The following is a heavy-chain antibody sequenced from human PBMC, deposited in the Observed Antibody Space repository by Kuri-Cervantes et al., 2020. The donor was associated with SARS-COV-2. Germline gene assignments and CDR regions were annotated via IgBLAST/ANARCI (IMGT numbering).Heavy chain of an antibody. J-gene: IGHJ6*02. CDR3: ASQYCSGGSCYSGYHYGMDV. D-gene: IGHD2-15*01. CDR2: ISYDGSNK. CDR1: GFTFSSYA. Sequence: GGSLRLSCAASGFTFSSYAMHWVRQAPGKGLEWVAVISYDGSNKYYADSVKGRFTISRDNSKNTLYLQMNSLRAEDTAVYYCASQYCSGGSCYSGYHYGMDVWGQGTTVTVSS. V-gene: IGHV3-30-3*01.